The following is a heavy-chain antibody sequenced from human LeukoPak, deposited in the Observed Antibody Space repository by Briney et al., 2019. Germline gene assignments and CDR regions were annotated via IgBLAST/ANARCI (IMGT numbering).Heavy chain of an antibody. V-gene: IGHV1-8*01. D-gene: IGHD3-22*01. CDR1: RYTFTTYD. Sequence: EASVKVSCKASRYTFTTYDITWVRQATGQGLEWMGWMNPNSGDTAYAQKFQGRVAMTRDTSTSTVYMELSSLRSEDTAVYYCARMVDSSGYYYNYWGQGTLVTVSS. CDR3: ARMVDSSGYYYNY. CDR2: MNPNSGDT. J-gene: IGHJ4*02.